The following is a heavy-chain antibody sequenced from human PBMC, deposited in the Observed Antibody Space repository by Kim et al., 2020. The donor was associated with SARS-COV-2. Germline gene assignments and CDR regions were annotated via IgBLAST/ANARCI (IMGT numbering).Heavy chain of an antibody. V-gene: IGHV1-18*01. J-gene: IGHJ4*02. D-gene: IGHD3-10*01. CDR3: ARDSGYGSVDLGY. Sequence: YAQKLQGRVTMTTDTSTSTAYMELRSLRSDDTAVYYCARDSGYGSVDLGYWGQGTLVTVSS.